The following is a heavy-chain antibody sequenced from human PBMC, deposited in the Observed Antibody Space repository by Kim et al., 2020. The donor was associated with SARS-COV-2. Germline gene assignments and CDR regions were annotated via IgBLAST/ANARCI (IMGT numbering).Heavy chain of an antibody. J-gene: IGHJ6*03. Sequence: SETLSLTCTVSGGSISSYYWSWIRQPPGKGLEWIGYIYYSGSTNYNPSLKSRVTISVDTSKNQFSLKLSSVTAADTAVYYCAGGEAWGSSWYKARGDYYYYYMDVWGKGTTVTVSS. D-gene: IGHD6-13*01. CDR3: AGGEAWGSSWYKARGDYYYYYMDV. CDR2: IYYSGST. V-gene: IGHV4-59*08. CDR1: GGSISSYY.